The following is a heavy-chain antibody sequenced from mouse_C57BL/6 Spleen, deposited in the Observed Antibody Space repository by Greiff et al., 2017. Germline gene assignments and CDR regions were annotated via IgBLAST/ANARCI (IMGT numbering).Heavy chain of an antibody. CDR1: GYTFTDYY. CDR3: ARKFGYFDV. J-gene: IGHJ1*03. Sequence: EVQLQQSGPVLVKPGASVKMSCKASGYTFTDYYMNWVKQSHGKSLEWIGVINPYNGGTSYNQKFKGKATLTVDKSSSTAYMELNSLTSEDSAVYYCARKFGYFDVWGTGTTVTVSS. V-gene: IGHV1-19*01. CDR2: INPYNGGT.